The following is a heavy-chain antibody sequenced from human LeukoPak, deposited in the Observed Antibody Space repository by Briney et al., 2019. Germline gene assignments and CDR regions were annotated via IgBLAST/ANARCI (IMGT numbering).Heavy chain of an antibody. D-gene: IGHD5-24*01. J-gene: IGHJ2*01. CDR3: ARGRWPQLQLDWYFDL. Sequence: SETLSLTCTVSGGSISSGSYYWSWIRQHPGEGLEWIGYIYYTGNTYYKPSLKSRVSMSVDTSKSQLSLKLSSVTAADTAVYYCARGRWPQLQLDWYFDLWGRGTLVTVSS. CDR2: IYYTGNT. CDR1: GGSISSGSYY. V-gene: IGHV4-31*03.